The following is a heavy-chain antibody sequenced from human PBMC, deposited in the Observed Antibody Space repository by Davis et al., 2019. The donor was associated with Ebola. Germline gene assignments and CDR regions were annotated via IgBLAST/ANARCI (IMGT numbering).Heavy chain of an antibody. J-gene: IGHJ5*01. V-gene: IGHV1-69*04. Sequence: SVKVSCKAPGDTFSRQTVSWVRQAPGQGLEWMGRIIPFLGIPNYAQKFQGRVTIIADKSTRTAYMELSRLRFEDTAVYYCATEQYGDGYTPYDSWGQGTLVTVSS. CDR3: ATEQYGDGYTPYDS. CDR2: IIPFLGIP. D-gene: IGHD5-24*01. CDR1: GDTFSRQT.